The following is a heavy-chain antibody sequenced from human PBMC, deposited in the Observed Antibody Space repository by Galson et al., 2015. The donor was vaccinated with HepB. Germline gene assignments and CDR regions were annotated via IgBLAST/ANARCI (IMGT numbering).Heavy chain of an antibody. CDR1: GGTFSSYA. D-gene: IGHD3-10*01. CDR3: ARRGLWFGDDY. V-gene: IGHV1-69*04. CDR2: IIPILGIA. Sequence: SVKVSCKASGGTFSSYAISWVRQAPGQGLEWMGRIIPILGIANYAQKFQGRVTITADKSTSTAYMELSSLRSEDTAMYYCARRGLWFGDDYWGQGTLVTVSS. J-gene: IGHJ4*02.